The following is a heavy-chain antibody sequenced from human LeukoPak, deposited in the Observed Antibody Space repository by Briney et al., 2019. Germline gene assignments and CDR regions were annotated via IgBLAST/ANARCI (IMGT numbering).Heavy chain of an antibody. V-gene: IGHV4-34*01. CDR3: ARVNKWLLDY. Sequence: PSETLSLTCAVYGGSFSGYYWSWIRQPPGKGLEWIGEINHSGSTNYNPSLKSRVTISVDTSKNQFSLKLSSVTAADTAVYYCARVNKWLLDYWGQGTLVTVSS. CDR2: INHSGST. J-gene: IGHJ4*02. D-gene: IGHD3-22*01. CDR1: GGSFSGYY.